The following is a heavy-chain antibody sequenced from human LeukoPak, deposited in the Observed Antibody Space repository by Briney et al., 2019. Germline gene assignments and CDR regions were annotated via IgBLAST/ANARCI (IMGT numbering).Heavy chain of an antibody. CDR1: GFTFSSYA. J-gene: IGHJ6*02. D-gene: IGHD3-10*01. Sequence: GGSLRLSCAASGFTFSSYAMHWVRQAPGKGLEWVAVISYDGSNKYYADSVKGRFTISRDNSKNTLYLQMNSLRAEDTAVYYCARDRGFGELFYYYYYGMDVWGQGSLVIVSS. V-gene: IGHV3-30-3*01. CDR2: ISYDGSNK. CDR3: ARDRGFGELFYYYYYGMDV.